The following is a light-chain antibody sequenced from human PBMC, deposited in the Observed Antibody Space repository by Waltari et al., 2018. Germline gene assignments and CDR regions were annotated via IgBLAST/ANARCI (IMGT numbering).Light chain of an antibody. J-gene: IGLJ1*01. V-gene: IGLV3-19*01. CDR2: GKN. Sequence: WSQQKPGQAPVLVIYGKNNRPSGIPHRFSGSSSGNTASLTITGAQAEDEADYYCNSRDSSGNRVFGTGTKVTVL. CDR3: NSRDSSGNRV.